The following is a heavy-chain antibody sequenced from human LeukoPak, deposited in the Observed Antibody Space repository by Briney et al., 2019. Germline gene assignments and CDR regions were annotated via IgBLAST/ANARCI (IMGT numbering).Heavy chain of an antibody. CDR2: IHYRGST. Sequence: SETLSLTCSVSGGSITSHFWSWIRQPPGKGLEWIGYIHYRGSTNYNPSLKSRVTISPDTSKNQLFLKLNSVTAADTAVYYCARLVWLGESPGSWFDSWGQGTLVTVSS. CDR3: ARLVWLGESPGSWFDS. D-gene: IGHD3-10*01. CDR1: GGSITSHF. V-gene: IGHV4-59*11. J-gene: IGHJ5*01.